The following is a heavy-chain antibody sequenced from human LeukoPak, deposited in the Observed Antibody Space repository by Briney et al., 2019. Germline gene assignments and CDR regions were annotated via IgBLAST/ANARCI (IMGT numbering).Heavy chain of an antibody. Sequence: ASVKVSCKASGYTFTSYGISWVRQATGQGLEWMGWMNPNSGNTGYEQKFQGRVTMTRDTSISTAYMELSSLRFEDTAVYYCARGNGGIVVVPAAPDYWGQGTLVTVSS. V-gene: IGHV1-8*02. CDR1: GYTFTSYG. J-gene: IGHJ4*02. CDR2: MNPNSGNT. D-gene: IGHD2-2*01. CDR3: ARGNGGIVVVPAAPDY.